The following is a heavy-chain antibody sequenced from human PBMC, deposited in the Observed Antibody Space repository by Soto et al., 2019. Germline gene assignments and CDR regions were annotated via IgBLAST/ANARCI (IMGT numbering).Heavy chain of an antibody. V-gene: IGHV3-30*18. CDR2: ISYDGSNK. D-gene: IGHD3-3*01. J-gene: IGHJ6*02. Sequence: PGGSLRLSCAASGFTFSSYGMHWVRQAPGKGLEWVAVISYDGSNKYYADSVKGRFTISRDNSKNTLYLQMNSLRAEDTAVYYCAKDRNDFWSGYYYYYGMDVWGQGTTVTVSS. CDR1: GFTFSSYG. CDR3: AKDRNDFWSGYYYYYGMDV.